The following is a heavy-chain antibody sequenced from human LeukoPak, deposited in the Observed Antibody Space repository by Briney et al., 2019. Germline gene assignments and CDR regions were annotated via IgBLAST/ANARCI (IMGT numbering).Heavy chain of an antibody. V-gene: IGHV3-7*01. CDR2: INQDGSEK. J-gene: IGHJ4*02. CDR3: AKDLRSGASTYYYGSGSYYPPGY. Sequence: GGSLRLSCVDSGFTFSSYWMSWVRQAPGKGLEWVANINQDGSEKYYVDSVKGRFTISRDNAKNSLYLQMNSLRAEDTAVYYCAKDLRSGASTYYYGSGSYYPPGYWGQGTLVTVSS. D-gene: IGHD3-10*01. CDR1: GFTFSSYW.